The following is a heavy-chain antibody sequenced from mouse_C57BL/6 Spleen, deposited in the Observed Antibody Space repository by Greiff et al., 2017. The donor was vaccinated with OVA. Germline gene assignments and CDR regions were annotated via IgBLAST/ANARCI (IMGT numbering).Heavy chain of an antibody. Sequence: VQLKQSGPELVKPGASVKISCKASGYSFTGYYMNWVKQSPEKSLEWIGEINPSTGGTTYNQKFKAKATLTVDKSSSTAYMQLKSLTSEDSAVYYCARDTTVVATDYAMDYWGQGTSVTVSS. CDR2: INPSTGGT. D-gene: IGHD1-1*01. CDR3: ARDTTVVATDYAMDY. J-gene: IGHJ4*01. CDR1: GYSFTGYY. V-gene: IGHV1-42*01.